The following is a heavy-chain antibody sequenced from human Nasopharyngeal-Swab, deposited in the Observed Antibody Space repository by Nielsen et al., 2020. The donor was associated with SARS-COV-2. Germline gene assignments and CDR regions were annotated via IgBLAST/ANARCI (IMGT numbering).Heavy chain of an antibody. Sequence: GSLRLSCTVSGGSISSGSIRSYYWSWIRQPPGKGLEWIGVFSYTGITNYNPSPKSRVTISVDMSKNQFSLKLSSVAAADTAVYYCAREVVGGLVDSWGQGTLVTVSS. CDR1: GGSISSGSIRSYY. D-gene: IGHD1-26*01. V-gene: IGHV4-61*01. J-gene: IGHJ4*02. CDR3: AREVVGGLVDS. CDR2: FSYTGIT.